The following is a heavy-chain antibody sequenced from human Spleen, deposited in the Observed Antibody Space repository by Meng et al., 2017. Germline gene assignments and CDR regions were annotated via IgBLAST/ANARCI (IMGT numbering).Heavy chain of an antibody. Sequence: QVQLVQSGAEVKKPGASAKVSCEASGYTFTSYGISWVRQAPGQGLEWMGWITTYNGHTNYAEKFQGRVTMTTDTSTGTAYMELRSLRSDDTAVYYCARVESFDYWGQGTLVTVSS. CDR1: GYTFTSYG. CDR3: ARVESFDY. CDR2: ITTYNGHT. J-gene: IGHJ4*02. V-gene: IGHV1-18*01. D-gene: IGHD3-3*01.